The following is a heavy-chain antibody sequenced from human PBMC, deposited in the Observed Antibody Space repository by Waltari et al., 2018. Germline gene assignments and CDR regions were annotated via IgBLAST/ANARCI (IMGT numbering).Heavy chain of an antibody. CDR2: ISWDGGST. D-gene: IGHD2-2*01. CDR3: AKDRSTWYYYYMDV. V-gene: IGHV3-43D*03. Sequence: EVQLVESGGVVVQPGGSLRLSCAASGFTFDDYAMHLVRQAPGKGLEWVSLISWDGGSTYYADSVKGRFTISRDNSKNSLYLQMNSLRAEDTALYYCAKDRSTWYYYYMDVWGKGTTVTVSS. J-gene: IGHJ6*03. CDR1: GFTFDDYA.